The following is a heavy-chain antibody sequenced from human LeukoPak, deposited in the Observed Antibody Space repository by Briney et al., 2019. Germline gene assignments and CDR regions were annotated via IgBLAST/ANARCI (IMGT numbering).Heavy chain of an antibody. CDR2: ISGSGGST. V-gene: IGHV3-23*01. J-gene: IGHJ4*02. Sequence: GGSLRLSCAASGFTFSSYTLSWVRQAPGKGLEGVSAISGSGGSTFYADSVKGRFTFSRDNSKNTMYLQMNSLRAEDTAVYYCAKGGPTSGWYSVDYWGQGTLVTVSS. D-gene: IGHD6-19*01. CDR3: AKGGPTSGWYSVDY. CDR1: GFTFSSYT.